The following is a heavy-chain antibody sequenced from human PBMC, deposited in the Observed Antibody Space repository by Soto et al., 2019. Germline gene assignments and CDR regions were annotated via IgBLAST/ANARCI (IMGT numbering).Heavy chain of an antibody. Sequence: EVQLVESGGGLVQPGGSLRLSCAASGFTFSSYSMNWVRQAPGKGLEWVSYISSSSSTIYYADSVKGRFTISRENAKNSRYLQMNSLRAEDTAVYYCSQMAEYGETVVRFDTWGQGTLVTVSS. D-gene: IGHD4-17*01. J-gene: IGHJ5*02. CDR2: ISSSSSTI. V-gene: IGHV3-48*01. CDR1: GFTFSSYS. CDR3: SQMAEYGETVVRFDT.